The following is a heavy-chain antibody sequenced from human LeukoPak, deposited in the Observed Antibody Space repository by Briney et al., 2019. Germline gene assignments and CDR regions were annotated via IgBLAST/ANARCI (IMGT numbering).Heavy chain of an antibody. CDR2: ISFDGRSQ. CDR3: AKDSHMVTTLDY. CDR1: GFTFSSYG. J-gene: IGHJ4*02. Sequence: PGRSLRLSCAASGFTFSSYGIHWVCQAPGKGLEWVAVISFDGRSQYYADSVKGRFTISRDNSKNTLYLQMNSLRAEDTAVYYCAKDSHMVTTLDYWGQGTLVTVSS. V-gene: IGHV3-30*18. D-gene: IGHD2-21*01.